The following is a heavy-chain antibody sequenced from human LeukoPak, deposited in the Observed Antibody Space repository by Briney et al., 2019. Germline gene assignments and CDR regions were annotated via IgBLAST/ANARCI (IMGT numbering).Heavy chain of an antibody. CDR2: VNNDGSDT. J-gene: IGHJ4*02. CDR3: ASGGHVDF. V-gene: IGHV3-74*01. CDR1: GFTFSNYW. Sequence: AGGSLRLSCAASGFTFSNYWMHWVRQPPGKGLVWVSRVNNDGSDTVYADSVKGRFTVSRDNAKSSLSLHMNNLRVDDTAVYHCASGGHVDFWGPGTLVTVSS.